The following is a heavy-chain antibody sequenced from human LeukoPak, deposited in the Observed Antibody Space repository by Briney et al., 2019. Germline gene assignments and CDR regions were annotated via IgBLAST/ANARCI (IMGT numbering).Heavy chain of an antibody. CDR3: ANVVGGY. J-gene: IGHJ4*02. Sequence: PGVSLRLSCAVSGITFSPIGVSWVRQAPGKGLEWVSIISKSGGSTYYADSVKGRFNISRDNSKDTLYLQMNSLRAEDTAVYYCANVVGGYWGQGTLVTVSS. CDR2: ISKSGGST. CDR1: GITFSPIG. V-gene: IGHV3-23*01. D-gene: IGHD2-21*01.